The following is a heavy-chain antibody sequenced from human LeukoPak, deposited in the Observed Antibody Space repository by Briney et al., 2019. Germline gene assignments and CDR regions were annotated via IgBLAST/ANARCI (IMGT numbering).Heavy chain of an antibody. D-gene: IGHD3-22*01. CDR2: IYTSGST. V-gene: IGHV4-4*07. J-gene: IGHJ4*02. Sequence: SETLSLTCTVSGGSLSSYYWSWIRQPAGKGLEWIGRIYTSGSTNYNPSLKSRVTMSVDTSKNQFSLKLSSVTAADTAVYYCARDRGHYDSSGLLDYWGQGTLVTVSS. CDR1: GGSLSSYY. CDR3: ARDRGHYDSSGLLDY.